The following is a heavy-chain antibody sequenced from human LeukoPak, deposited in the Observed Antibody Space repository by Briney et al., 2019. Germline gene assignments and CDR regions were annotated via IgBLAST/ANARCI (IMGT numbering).Heavy chain of an antibody. Sequence: SETLSLTCTVSGGSISSGSYYWSWIRQPAGKGLEWIGRIYTSGSTNYNPSLKSRVTISVDTSKNQFSLDMRSMTAADTAVYYCARGQGVTVIKVGKNWFDPWSQGTQVIVSP. CDR3: ARGQGVTVIKVGKNWFDP. D-gene: IGHD3-22*01. CDR2: IYTSGST. J-gene: IGHJ5*02. CDR1: GGSISSGSYY. V-gene: IGHV4-61*02.